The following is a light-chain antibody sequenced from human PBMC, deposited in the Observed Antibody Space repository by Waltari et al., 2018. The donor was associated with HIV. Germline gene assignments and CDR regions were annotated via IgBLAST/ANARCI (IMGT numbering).Light chain of an antibody. J-gene: IGLJ2*01. CDR3: QSYDTSLSAWV. CDR1: SSNIGAGYD. V-gene: IGLV1-40*03. Sequence: QSVLTQPPSISGAPGQRITVSCSGTSSNIGAGYDVHWYQQLPGTAPKLLLYNTKKRPSGVPDRFSASKSDASASLAITGLQAADEGDYFCQSYDTSLSAWVFGGGTRLTVL. CDR2: NTK.